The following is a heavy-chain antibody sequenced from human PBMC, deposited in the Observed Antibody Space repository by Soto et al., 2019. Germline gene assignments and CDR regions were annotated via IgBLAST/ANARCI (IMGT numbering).Heavy chain of an antibody. V-gene: IGHV3-15*01. D-gene: IGHD3-22*01. J-gene: IGHJ4*02. CDR3: TRGLEYYYDQDGTDY. CDR2: IKSKTDGGTT. CDR1: GFTFSNAW. Sequence: GGSLRLSCAASGFTFSNAWMSWVRQAPGKGLEWVGRIKSKTDGGTTDYAAPVKGRFTISRDDSKNTLYLQMNSLKTVDTAVYYCTRGLEYYYDQDGTDYWGQGTLVTVSS.